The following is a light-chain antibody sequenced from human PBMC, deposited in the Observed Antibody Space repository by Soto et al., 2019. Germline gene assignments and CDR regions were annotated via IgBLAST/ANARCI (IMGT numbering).Light chain of an antibody. CDR1: QSVSSN. CDR2: GAS. V-gene: IGKV3-15*01. Sequence: EIVMMQSPATLSVSLGERATLSCRASQSVSSNLAWYQQKPGQAPRLLIYGASTRATGIPARFSGSGSGTEFTLTISSLQSEDFAVYYCQQYGSSGTFGQGTKVDI. J-gene: IGKJ1*01. CDR3: QQYGSSGT.